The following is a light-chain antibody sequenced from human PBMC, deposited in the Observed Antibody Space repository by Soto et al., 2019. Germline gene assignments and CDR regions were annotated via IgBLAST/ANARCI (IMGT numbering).Light chain of an antibody. CDR1: QSVSSN. CDR2: DAS. J-gene: IGKJ4*01. CDR3: QQRSIWPLT. V-gene: IGKV3-11*01. Sequence: EIVLTQSPATLSLSPGERATLTCRASQSVSSNLGWYQQKPGQAPRLLLYDASNRATGIPARFSGSGSGTDFTLTITSLEPEDFAVYYCQQRSIWPLTFGGGTKVEIK.